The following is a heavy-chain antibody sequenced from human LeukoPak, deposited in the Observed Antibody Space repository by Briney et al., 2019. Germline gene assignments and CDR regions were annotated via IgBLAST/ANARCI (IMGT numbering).Heavy chain of an antibody. CDR1: GFTFSSYW. J-gene: IGHJ4*02. V-gene: IGHV3-74*01. CDR2: INSDGSST. D-gene: IGHD5-24*01. CDR3: AGESVGWLQSRGPFDY. Sequence: PGGSLRLSCAASGFTFSSYWMHWVRQAPGKGLVWVSRINSDGSSTSYADSVKGRFTISRDNAKNTLYLQMNSLRAEDTAVYYCAGESVGWLQSRGPFDYWGQGTLVTVSS.